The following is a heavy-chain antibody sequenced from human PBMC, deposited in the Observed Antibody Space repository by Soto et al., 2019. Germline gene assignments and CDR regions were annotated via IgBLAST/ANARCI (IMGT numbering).Heavy chain of an antibody. J-gene: IGHJ5*02. D-gene: IGHD6-13*01. CDR3: AREVNSSPARGPNWFDP. Sequence: QVQLQESGPGLVQPSGTLSLTCAVSGDSINNSHWWSWVRQTPGKGLEWIGETYHSGTTNYNPSLKNRFTISIDKSKNQFSLKMNSVTAADTAVYYCAREVNSSPARGPNWFDPWGQGTLVTVSS. CDR2: TYHSGTT. V-gene: IGHV4-4*02. CDR1: GDSINNSHW.